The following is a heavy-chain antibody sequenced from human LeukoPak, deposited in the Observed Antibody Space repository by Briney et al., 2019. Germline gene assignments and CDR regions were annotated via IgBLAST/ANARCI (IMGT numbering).Heavy chain of an antibody. J-gene: IGHJ4*02. V-gene: IGHV3-21*01. CDR1: GFTFSSYS. Sequence: GGSLRLFCAASGFTFSSYSMNWVRQAPGKGLDWVSSISSSSSYIYYADSVKGRSTITRDNAKNSLYLQMNSLRAEDTAVYYCARFDYGDYFDYWGQGTLVTVSS. D-gene: IGHD4-17*01. CDR2: ISSSSSYI. CDR3: ARFDYGDYFDY.